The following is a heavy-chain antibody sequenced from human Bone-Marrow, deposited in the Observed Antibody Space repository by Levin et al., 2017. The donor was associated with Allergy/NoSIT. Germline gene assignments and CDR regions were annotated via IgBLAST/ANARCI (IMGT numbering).Heavy chain of an antibody. CDR2: IYYSGTT. V-gene: IGHV4-39*07. CDR1: GGSISSSSYY. CDR3: ARSTWESNPLDS. D-gene: IGHD7-27*01. J-gene: IGHJ5*01. Sequence: SETLSLTCNVSGGSISSSSYYWGWVRQSAGNGLEWIGSIYYSGTTYYSPSLESRATISVDTSKNQFSLSLSSVTAADTAVYYCARSTWESNPLDSWGNGKLVTVSS.